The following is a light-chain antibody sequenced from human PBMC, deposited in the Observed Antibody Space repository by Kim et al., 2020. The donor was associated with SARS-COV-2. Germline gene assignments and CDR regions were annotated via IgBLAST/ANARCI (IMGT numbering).Light chain of an antibody. CDR1: QSVSSF. J-gene: IGKJ5*01. CDR3: QQRVNWIT. CDR2: DAS. Sequence: EIVLTQSPATLSLSPGERATLSCRASQSVSSFLAWYQHKPGQAPRLLIYDASRRATGIPARFSGSGSGTDFTLTISRLEPADFAVYYCQQRVNWITFGQGTQLEIK. V-gene: IGKV3-11*01.